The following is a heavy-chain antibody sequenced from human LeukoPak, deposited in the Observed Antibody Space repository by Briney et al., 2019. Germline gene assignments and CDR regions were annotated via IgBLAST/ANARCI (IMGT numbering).Heavy chain of an antibody. CDR3: ARGRDYYDSSGYYNWFDP. CDR1: GGSISSYY. CDR2: IYYSGST. J-gene: IGHJ5*02. Sequence: SETLSLTCTVSGGSISSYYWSWLRQPPGKGLEWLGYIYYSGSTNYNPSLKSRVTISVDTSKNQFSLKLSSVTAADTAVYYCARGRDYYDSSGYYNWFDPWGQGTLVTVSS. D-gene: IGHD3-22*01. V-gene: IGHV4-59*01.